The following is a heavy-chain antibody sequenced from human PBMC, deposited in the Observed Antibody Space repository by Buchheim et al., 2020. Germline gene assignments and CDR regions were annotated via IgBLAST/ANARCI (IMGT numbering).Heavy chain of an antibody. CDR3: ARVGYCSSTSCQGGFDY. CDR1: GFTFSSYS. V-gene: IGHV3-48*01. Sequence: EAQLVESGGGLVQPGGSLRLSCAASGFTFSSYSMNWVRQAPGKGLEWVSHISSSSSTIYYADSVKGRFTISRDNAKNSLYLQMNSLRAEDTAVYYCARVGYCSSTSCQGGFDYWGQGTL. D-gene: IGHD2-2*01. CDR2: ISSSSSTI. J-gene: IGHJ4*02.